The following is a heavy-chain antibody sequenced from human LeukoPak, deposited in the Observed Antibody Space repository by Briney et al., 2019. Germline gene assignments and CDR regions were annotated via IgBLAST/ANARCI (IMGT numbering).Heavy chain of an antibody. J-gene: IGHJ4*02. CDR1: GGSISNGDYY. CDR2: IYYSGST. CDR3: ARGRPTRYYYDSSGPDY. Sequence: PSQTLSLTCTVSGGSISNGDYYWSWIRQPPGKGLEWIGYIYYSGSTYYNPSLKSRVTISVDTSKNQFSLKLSSVTAADTAVYYCARGRPTRYYYDSSGPDYWGQGTLVTVSS. D-gene: IGHD3-22*01. V-gene: IGHV4-30-4*01.